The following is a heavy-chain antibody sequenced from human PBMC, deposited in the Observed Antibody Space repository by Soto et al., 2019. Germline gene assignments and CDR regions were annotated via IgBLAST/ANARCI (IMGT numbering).Heavy chain of an antibody. Sequence: ASVKVSCKASGYTFTSYAMHWVRQAPGQRLEWMGWINAGNGNTKYSQKFQGRVTITRDTSASTAYMELSSLRSEDTAVYYCARVVGVEDAFDIWGKGTIVTVSS. J-gene: IGHJ3*02. V-gene: IGHV1-3*01. CDR1: GYTFTSYA. CDR3: ARVVGVEDAFDI. D-gene: IGHD2-15*01. CDR2: INAGNGNT.